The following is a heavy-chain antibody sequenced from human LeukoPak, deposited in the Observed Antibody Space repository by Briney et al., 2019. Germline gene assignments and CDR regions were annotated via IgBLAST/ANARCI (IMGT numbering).Heavy chain of an antibody. CDR1: GYIFTNYY. CDR2: INPTGGST. V-gene: IGHV1-46*01. CDR3: AREHYDILGAGVGFPRFDY. J-gene: IGHJ4*02. Sequence: ASVKVSCKASGYIFTNYYMHWVRQAPGEGLEWMGIINPTGGSTSYAQKFQGRVTMTRDTSTSTVYMELRSLRSDDTAVYYCAREHYDILGAGVGFPRFDYWGQGTLVTVSS. D-gene: IGHD3-9*01.